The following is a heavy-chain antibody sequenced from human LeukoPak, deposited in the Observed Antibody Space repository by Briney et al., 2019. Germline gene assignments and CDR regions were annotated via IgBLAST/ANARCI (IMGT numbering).Heavy chain of an antibody. V-gene: IGHV1-46*01. D-gene: IGHD6-19*01. J-gene: IGHJ4*02. CDR3: ASSRRNSGWDN. CDR2: INPSGGST. CDR1: GYRFTAYS. Sequence: GASVKVSCKASGYRFTAYSIHWVRQAPGQGLEWMGIINPSGGSTSYAQKFQGRVTMTRDMSTSTVYMELSSLRSEDTAVYYCASSRRNSGWDNWGQGTLVTVSS.